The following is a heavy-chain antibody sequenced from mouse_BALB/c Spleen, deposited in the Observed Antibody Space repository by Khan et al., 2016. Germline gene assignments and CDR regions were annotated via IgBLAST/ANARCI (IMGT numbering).Heavy chain of an antibody. J-gene: IGHJ3*01. CDR2: ITSYNGAT. CDR3: ASPYGSSYVGFAY. CDR1: GYSFTGYY. Sequence: LVKTGASVKISCKASGYSFTGYYMHWVKQSHGKSLEWIGYITSYNGATSYNQKFKGKATFTVDTSSSTAYMQFKRLTSEDSAVYCCASPYGSSYVGFAYWGQGTLVTVSA. D-gene: IGHD1-1*01. V-gene: IGHV1S34*01.